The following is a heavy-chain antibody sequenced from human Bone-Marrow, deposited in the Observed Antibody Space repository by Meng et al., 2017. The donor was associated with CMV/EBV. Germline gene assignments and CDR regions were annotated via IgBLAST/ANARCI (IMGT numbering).Heavy chain of an antibody. CDR2: TRNKANSYTT. J-gene: IGHJ4*02. D-gene: IGHD3-3*01. CDR3: AREVIRFLEGSTGGEGYFDY. CDR1: GFTFSDHY. Sequence: GESLKISCAASGFTFSDHYMDWVRQAPGKGLEWVGRTRNKANSYTTEYAASVKGRFTISRDDSKNSLYLKMNSLKTEDTAVYYCAREVIRFLEGSTGGEGYFDYWGQGTLVTVSS. V-gene: IGHV3-72*01.